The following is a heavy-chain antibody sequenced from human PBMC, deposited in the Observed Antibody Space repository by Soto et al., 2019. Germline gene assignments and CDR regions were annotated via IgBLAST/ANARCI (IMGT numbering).Heavy chain of an antibody. CDR3: AKVSGYYYDSSGYYPN. V-gene: IGHV3-30*18. Sequence: QVQLVESGGGVVQPGRSLRLSCAASGFTFSSYGMHWVRQAPGKGLEWVAVISYDGSNKYYADSVKGRFTISRDNSKNTLYLQMNSVRAEDTAVYYCAKVSGYYYDSSGYYPNWGQGTLVTVSS. D-gene: IGHD3-22*01. CDR2: ISYDGSNK. J-gene: IGHJ4*02. CDR1: GFTFSSYG.